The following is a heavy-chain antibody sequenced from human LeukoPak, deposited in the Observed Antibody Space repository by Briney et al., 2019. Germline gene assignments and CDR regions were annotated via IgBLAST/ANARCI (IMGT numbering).Heavy chain of an antibody. CDR3: ASDYGGSHWYFDL. V-gene: IGHV4-4*07. Sequence: SETLSLTCTVSGGSISSYYWSWIRQSAGKGLEWIGRIYSSGSTNYNPSLKSRVTMSVDTSKSQFSLKLSSVTAADTAVYSCASDYGGSHWYFDLWGRGTLVTVSS. CDR1: GGSISSYY. D-gene: IGHD4-23*01. J-gene: IGHJ2*01. CDR2: IYSSGST.